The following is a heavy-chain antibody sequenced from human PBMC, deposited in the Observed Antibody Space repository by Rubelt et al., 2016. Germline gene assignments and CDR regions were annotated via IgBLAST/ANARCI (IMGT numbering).Heavy chain of an antibody. CDR1: GGTFRSYA. D-gene: IGHD2-2*02. J-gene: IGHJ6*02. CDR3: ASPPIVVVPAAITDYYYGMDV. V-gene: IGHV1-69*09. Sequence: QVQLVQSGAEVKKPGSSVMVSCKASGGTFRSYAISWVRQAPGQGLEWMGRIIPILGIANYAQKFQGRVTITADKSTSTAYMELSSLRSEATAVYYCASPPIVVVPAAITDYYYGMDVWGQGTTVTVSS. CDR2: IIPILGIA.